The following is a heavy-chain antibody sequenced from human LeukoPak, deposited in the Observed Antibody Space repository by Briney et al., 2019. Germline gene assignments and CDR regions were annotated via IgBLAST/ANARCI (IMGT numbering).Heavy chain of an antibody. CDR1: GFTFSSYA. CDR3: ASDKHCSSTSCYLGDY. J-gene: IGHJ4*02. Sequence: GRSLRLSCAASGFTFSSYAMHWVRQAPGKGLEWVAVISYDGSNKYYADSVKGRFTISRDNSKNTLYLQMNSLRAEDTAVYYCASDKHCSSTSCYLGDYWGQGTLVTVSS. V-gene: IGHV3-30-3*01. CDR2: ISYDGSNK. D-gene: IGHD2-2*01.